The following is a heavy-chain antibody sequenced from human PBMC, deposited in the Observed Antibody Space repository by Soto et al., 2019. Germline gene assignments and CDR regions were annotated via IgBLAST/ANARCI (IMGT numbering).Heavy chain of an antibody. CDR3: ARSSGYNRFDY. J-gene: IGHJ4*02. CDR1: AFTFNDYY. Sequence: PGGSLRLSCAASAFTFNDYYMSWIRQAPGKGLEWVSYISSSGTYTDYTDSVKGRFTISRDNAKNSLYLHMESLRAEDTAVYYCARSSGYNRFDYWGQGTLVTVSS. D-gene: IGHD3-22*01. V-gene: IGHV3-11*06. CDR2: ISSSGTYT.